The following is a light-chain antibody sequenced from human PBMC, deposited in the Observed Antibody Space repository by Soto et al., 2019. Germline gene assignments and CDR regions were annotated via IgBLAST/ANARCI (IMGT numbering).Light chain of an antibody. J-gene: IGLJ1*01. CDR2: EVS. V-gene: IGLV2-14*01. Sequence: QSALTQPASVSGSPGQSITISCTGTSSDIGSSNYVSWYQQHPGKAPKVMIYEVSNRPSGVSNRFSGSKSGNTASLTISGLQAEDDADYYCSSYTVTSVTLYVFGTGTKVTVL. CDR3: SSYTVTSVTLYV. CDR1: SSDIGSSNY.